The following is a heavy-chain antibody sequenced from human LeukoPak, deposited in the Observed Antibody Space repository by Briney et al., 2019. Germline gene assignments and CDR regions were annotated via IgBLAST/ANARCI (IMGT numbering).Heavy chain of an antibody. CDR3: ARDAALAGSPLDY. CDR2: IYYSGST. V-gene: IGHV4-31*03. J-gene: IGHJ4*02. D-gene: IGHD2-15*01. CDR1: GGSISNGGYY. Sequence: SETLSLTCTVSGGSISNGGYYWSWIRQHPGKGLEWIGYIYYSGSTYYNPSLKSRVTISVDTSKNQFSLKVSSVTAADTAVYYCARDAALAGSPLDYWGQETLVTVSS.